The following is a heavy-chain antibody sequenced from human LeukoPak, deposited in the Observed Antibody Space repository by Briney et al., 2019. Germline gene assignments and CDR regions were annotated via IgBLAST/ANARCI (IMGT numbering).Heavy chain of an antibody. CDR2: INAGNGNT. CDR1: GYTFTSYA. Sequence: ASVKVSCKASGYTFTSYAMHWVRQAPGQRLEWMGWINAGNGNTKYSQKFQGRVTITRDTSASTAYMELSSLRSEDTAVYYCARDATLLWFGETLGGNFDYWGQGTLVTVSS. V-gene: IGHV1-3*01. D-gene: IGHD3-10*01. CDR3: ARDATLLWFGETLGGNFDY. J-gene: IGHJ4*02.